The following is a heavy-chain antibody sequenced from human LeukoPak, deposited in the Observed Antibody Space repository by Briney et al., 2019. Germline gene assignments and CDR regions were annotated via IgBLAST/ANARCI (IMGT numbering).Heavy chain of an antibody. CDR1: GFTFSSYW. CDR2: IKQDGSEK. CDR3: ARANDYYDSSGYYFKYYFDY. J-gene: IGHJ4*02. Sequence: GGSLRLSCAASGFTFSSYWMSWVRQAPGKGLEWVANIKQDGSEKYYVDSVKGRFTIPRDNAKNSLYLQMNSLRAEDTAVYYCARANDYYDSSGYYFKYYFDYWGQGTLVTVSS. V-gene: IGHV3-7*01. D-gene: IGHD3-22*01.